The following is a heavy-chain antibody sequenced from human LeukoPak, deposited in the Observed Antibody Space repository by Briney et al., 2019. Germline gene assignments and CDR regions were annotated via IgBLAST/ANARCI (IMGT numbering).Heavy chain of an antibody. CDR2: IRYDGSNK. CDR1: GFTFISYG. D-gene: IGHD6-19*01. J-gene: IGHJ4*02. CDR3: AKVGLIAVAGTVDY. V-gene: IGHV3-30*02. Sequence: GGSLRLSCAASGFTFISYGMHWVRQAPGKGLEWVAFIRYDGSNKYYADSVKGRFTISRDNSKNTLYLQMNSLRAEDTAVYYCAKVGLIAVAGTVDYWGQGTLVTVSS.